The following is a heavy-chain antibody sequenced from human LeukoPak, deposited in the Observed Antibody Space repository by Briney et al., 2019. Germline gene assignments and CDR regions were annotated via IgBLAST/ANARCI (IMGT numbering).Heavy chain of an antibody. V-gene: IGHV4-38-2*02. Sequence: SETLSLTCTVSGYSISSGYYWGWIRQPPGQGLEWTGSIDHSGSTYYNPSLKSRVTISVDTSKNQFSLKLSSVTAADTAVYYCARHGARLLRLLWFGAGDPTREHNWFDPWGQGTLVTVSS. D-gene: IGHD3-10*01. CDR1: GYSISSGYY. CDR3: ARHGARLLRLLWFGAGDPTREHNWFDP. J-gene: IGHJ5*02. CDR2: IDHSGST.